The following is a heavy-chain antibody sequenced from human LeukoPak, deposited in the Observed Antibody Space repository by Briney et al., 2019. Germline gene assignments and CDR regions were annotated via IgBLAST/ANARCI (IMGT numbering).Heavy chain of an antibody. V-gene: IGHV4-34*01. Sequence: PSETLSLTCAAYGGSFSGYYWSWIRQPPGKGLEWIGEINHSGSTNYNPSLKSRVTISVDTSKNQFSLKLSSVTAADTAVYYCARANYRGYSYGFVYWGQGTLVTVSS. CDR1: GGSFSGYY. CDR3: ARANYRGYSYGFVY. J-gene: IGHJ4*02. D-gene: IGHD5-18*01. CDR2: INHSGST.